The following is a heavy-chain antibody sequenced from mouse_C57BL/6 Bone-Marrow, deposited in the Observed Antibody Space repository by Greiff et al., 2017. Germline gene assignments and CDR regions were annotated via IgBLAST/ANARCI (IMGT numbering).Heavy chain of an antibody. CDR2: ISYDGSN. V-gene: IGHV3-6*01. Sequence: ESGPGLVKPSQSLSLTCSVTGYSITSGYYWNWIRQFPGNKLEWMGYISYDGSNNYNPSLKNRISITRDTSKNQFFLKLNSVTTEDTATYYCARVGTDYARGYWGQGTSVTVSS. CDR1: GYSITSGYY. D-gene: IGHD4-1*01. J-gene: IGHJ4*01. CDR3: ARVGTDYARGY.